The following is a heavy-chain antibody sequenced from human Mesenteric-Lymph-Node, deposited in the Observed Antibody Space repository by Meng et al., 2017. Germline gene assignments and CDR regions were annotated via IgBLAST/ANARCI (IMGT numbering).Heavy chain of an antibody. D-gene: IGHD1-26*01. CDR3: ARASGTYDYYYYGMDV. CDR1: GFTFSSYW. Sequence: GESLQISCAASGFTFSSYWMHWVRQAPGKGLVWVSRINSDGSSTSYADSVKGRFTISRDNAKNTLYLQMNSLRAEDTAVYYCARASGTYDYYYYGMDVWGQGTTVTVSS. V-gene: IGHV3-74*01. CDR2: INSDGSST. J-gene: IGHJ6*02.